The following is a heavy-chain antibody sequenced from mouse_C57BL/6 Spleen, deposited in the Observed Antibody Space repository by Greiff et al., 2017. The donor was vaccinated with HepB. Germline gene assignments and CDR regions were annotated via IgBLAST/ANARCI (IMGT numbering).Heavy chain of an antibody. CDR1: GYTFTSYW. Sequence: QVQLQQPGAELVKPGASVKLSCKASGYTFTSYWMHWVKQRPGRGLEWIGRIDPNSGGTKYDEKFKSKATLPVDKPSSTAYLQLSSLTSEDSAVYYCARGGTRGSYYAMDYWGQGTSVTVSS. J-gene: IGHJ4*01. CDR3: ARGGTRGSYYAMDY. V-gene: IGHV1-72*01. D-gene: IGHD3-3*01. CDR2: IDPNSGGT.